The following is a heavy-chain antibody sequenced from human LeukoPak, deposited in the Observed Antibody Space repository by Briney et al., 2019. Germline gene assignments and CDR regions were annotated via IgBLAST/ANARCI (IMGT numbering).Heavy chain of an antibody. CDR3: ARLTQITAWYIHY. V-gene: IGHV4-59*08. J-gene: IGHJ4*02. D-gene: IGHD4-23*01. CDR1: GGSINSYY. CDR2: VYYNGGT. Sequence: SETLSLTCTVSGGSINSYYWSWIRQPPGKGLEWIGQVYYNGGTDYNPSLKSRVSISLDTPKNQFSLKLTSVTAADTAVYYCARLTQITAWYIHYWGQGTLVTVSS.